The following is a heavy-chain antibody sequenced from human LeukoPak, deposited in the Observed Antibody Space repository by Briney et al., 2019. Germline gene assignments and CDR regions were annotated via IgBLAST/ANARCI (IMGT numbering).Heavy chain of an antibody. J-gene: IGHJ4*02. D-gene: IGHD5-18*01. CDR2: INPNGGGT. V-gene: IGHV1-2*06. CDR3: ATSSEGGYSYGSDIDY. Sequence: ASVKVSCKASGYTFTAYYMYWVRQAPGQGLECMGRINPNGGGTNYAQKFQGRVTMTRDTSISTAYMELSRLRSDDAAVYYCATSSEGGYSYGSDIDYWGQGTLVTVSS. CDR1: GYTFTAYY.